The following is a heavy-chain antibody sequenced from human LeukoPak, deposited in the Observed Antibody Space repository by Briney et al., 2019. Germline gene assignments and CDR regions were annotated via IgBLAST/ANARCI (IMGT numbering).Heavy chain of an antibody. Sequence: PSETLSLTCTVSGGSISSSSYYWGWIRQPPGKGLEWIGSIYYSGSTYYNPSLKSRVTISVDTSKNQSSLKLSSVTAADTAVYYCARDLPGYCSGGSCYSADYWGQGTLVTVSS. J-gene: IGHJ4*02. V-gene: IGHV4-39*07. CDR2: IYYSGST. CDR3: ARDLPGYCSGGSCYSADY. CDR1: GGSISSSSYY. D-gene: IGHD2-15*01.